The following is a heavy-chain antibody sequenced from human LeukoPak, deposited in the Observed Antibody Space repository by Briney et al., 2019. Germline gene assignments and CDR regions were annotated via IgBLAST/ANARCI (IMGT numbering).Heavy chain of an antibody. V-gene: IGHV1-2*04. J-gene: IGHJ4*02. CDR3: ARGSPRVGFDWLLTLDY. D-gene: IGHD3-9*01. CDR1: GYTFIGYY. Sequence: ASVKVSCKASGYTFIGYYMHWVRQAPGQGLEWMGWINPNSGGTNYAQKFQGWVTMTRDTSISTAYMELSRLRSDDTAVYYCARGSPRVGFDWLLTLDYWGQGTLVTVSS. CDR2: INPNSGGT.